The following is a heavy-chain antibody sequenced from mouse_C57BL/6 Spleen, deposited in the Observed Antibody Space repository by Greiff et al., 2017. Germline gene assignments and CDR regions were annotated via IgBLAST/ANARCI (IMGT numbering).Heavy chain of an antibody. CDR2: IDPSDSYT. V-gene: IGHV1-69*01. CDR1: GYTFTSYW. D-gene: IGHD2-4*01. Sequence: QVQLQQPGAELVMPGASVKLSCKASGYTFTSYWMHWVKQRPGQGLEWIGEIDPSDSYTNYNQKFKGKSTLTVDKSSSTGYMQPSSLTSEDSAGYYSAMIHYAMDYWGQGTSVTVSS. CDR3: AMIHYAMDY. J-gene: IGHJ4*01.